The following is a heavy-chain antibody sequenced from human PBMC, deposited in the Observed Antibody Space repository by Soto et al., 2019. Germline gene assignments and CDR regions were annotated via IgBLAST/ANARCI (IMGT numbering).Heavy chain of an antibody. CDR1: GGSISSGDYY. CDR3: ARGAAYYDILTGYYQFDP. CDR2: IYSSGST. D-gene: IGHD3-9*01. V-gene: IGHV4-30-4*01. J-gene: IGHJ5*02. Sequence: SETLSLTCPVSGGSISSGDYYWSWIRQPPGKGLEWIGYIYSSGSTYYNPSLKSRVTISVDTSKNQFSLKLSSVTAADTAVYYCARGAAYYDILTGYYQFDPWGQGTLVTVSS.